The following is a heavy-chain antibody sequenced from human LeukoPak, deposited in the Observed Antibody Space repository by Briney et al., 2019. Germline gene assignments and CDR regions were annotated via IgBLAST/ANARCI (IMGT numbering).Heavy chain of an antibody. CDR1: GFTLGDYY. CDR2: IRSNANAGTA. Sequence: PGRSLRLSCTASGFTLGDYYMSWVRQAPGKGLEWVAVIRSNANAGTAEYAASVKGRFTISRDDSKSIAYLQMDSLKTEDTAVYYCARDCSGGGCSYYFDYWGQGTLVTVSS. V-gene: IGHV3-49*04. CDR3: ARDCSGGGCSYYFDY. D-gene: IGHD2-15*01. J-gene: IGHJ4*02.